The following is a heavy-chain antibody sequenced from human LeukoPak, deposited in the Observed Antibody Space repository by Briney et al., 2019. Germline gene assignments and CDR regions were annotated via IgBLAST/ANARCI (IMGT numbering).Heavy chain of an antibody. Sequence: GGSLRLSCAASGFIFNQYAMSWVRQAPGKGLEWVSAISGSGDSTYYTDSVKGRFTISRDNDKNTLYLQMSSLRDEDTAIYYCAKGHGDWYFYYFDYWGQGTLVTVSS. CDR2: ISGSGDST. J-gene: IGHJ4*02. CDR1: GFIFNQYA. CDR3: AKGHGDWYFYYFDY. D-gene: IGHD2-21*02. V-gene: IGHV3-23*01.